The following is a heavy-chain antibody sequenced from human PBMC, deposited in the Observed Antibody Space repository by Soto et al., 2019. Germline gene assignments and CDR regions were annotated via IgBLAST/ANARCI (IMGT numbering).Heavy chain of an antibody. Sequence: PGGSLRLSCAASGFTFSTYAMAWVRQAPGKGLEWVSGVSASGLNTDYADPVKGRFYISRDNSKNTLYLQMNSLRAEDTAVYYCAKGGAQLLHYNWFDPWGQGTLVTVSS. CDR2: VSASGLNT. CDR3: AKGGAQLLHYNWFDP. J-gene: IGHJ5*02. CDR1: GFTFSTYA. V-gene: IGHV3-23*01. D-gene: IGHD2-2*01.